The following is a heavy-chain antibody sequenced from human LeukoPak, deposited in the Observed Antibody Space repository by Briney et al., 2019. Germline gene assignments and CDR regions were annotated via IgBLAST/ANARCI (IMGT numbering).Heavy chain of an antibody. Sequence: GESLKISCKGSGYSFTSYWIGWVRQMPGKGLEWMGIIYPGDSDTRYSPSFQGHVTISAAKSISTAYLQWSSLKASDTAMYYCARLPDRGSGSYYGWFDPWGQGTLVTVSS. CDR1: GYSFTSYW. CDR2: IYPGDSDT. J-gene: IGHJ5*02. CDR3: ARLPDRGSGSYYGWFDP. V-gene: IGHV5-51*01. D-gene: IGHD1-26*01.